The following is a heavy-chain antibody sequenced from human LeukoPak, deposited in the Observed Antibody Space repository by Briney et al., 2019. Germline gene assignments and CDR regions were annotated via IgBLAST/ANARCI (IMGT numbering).Heavy chain of an antibody. CDR3: ARVSFCPRCHFDY. CDR2: ISPDGSSA. Sequence: GGSLRLSCAASGFSFSSYWMHWVRQAPGKGLVWVARISPDGSSALSADSVRGRFTISRDNADNTLYLQLNCLRAEDTAVYYCARVSFCPRCHFDYWGQGTLVTVSS. J-gene: IGHJ4*02. V-gene: IGHV3-74*03. CDR1: GFSFSSYW. D-gene: IGHD2/OR15-2a*01.